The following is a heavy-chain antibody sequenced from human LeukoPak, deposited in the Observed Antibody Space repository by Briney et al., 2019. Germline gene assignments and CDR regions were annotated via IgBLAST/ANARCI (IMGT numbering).Heavy chain of an antibody. D-gene: IGHD3-3*01. CDR1: GFTFSNYG. V-gene: IGHV3-23*01. Sequence: GGTLRLSCAASGFTFSNYGMNWVRQAPGKGLEWVSGISGSGGSTYYADSVKGRFTISRDNPKNTLYLQMNSLRAEDTAVYYCAKDPGEWLYPWYFDYWGQGTLVTVSS. CDR2: ISGSGGST. J-gene: IGHJ4*02. CDR3: AKDPGEWLYPWYFDY.